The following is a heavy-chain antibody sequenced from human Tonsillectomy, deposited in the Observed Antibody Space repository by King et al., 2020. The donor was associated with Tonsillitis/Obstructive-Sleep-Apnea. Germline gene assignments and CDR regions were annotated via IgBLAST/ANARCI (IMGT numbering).Heavy chain of an antibody. D-gene: IGHD3-22*01. J-gene: IGHJ4*02. V-gene: IGHV1-69*10. CDR3: ASGEXXDSSGXYYFXY. Sequence: QLVQSGAEVKKPGSSVKVSCKASGGTFSSYAISXVRQAPGQGLEWMGGIIPILGIANYAQKFQGRVTITADKSTSTAYMELSSLRSEDTAVYYCASGEXXDSSGXYYFXYWGXXTLVTVSX. CDR2: IIPILGIA. CDR1: GGTFSSYA.